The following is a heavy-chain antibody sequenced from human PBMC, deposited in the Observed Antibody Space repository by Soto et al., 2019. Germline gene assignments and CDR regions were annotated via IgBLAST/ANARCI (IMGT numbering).Heavy chain of an antibody. CDR1: GDSMSPFY. Sequence: QEPLQESGPGLVKPSATLSLTCTVSGDSMSPFYWNWIRQSPGKGLEWIGYIYYSGNTNYNPSLKIRVAISVATSKNQFYLKLSSVTAADTAVYYCARGVYDYWSGYYAGSGLDVWGQGTTVTVSS. D-gene: IGHD3-3*01. V-gene: IGHV4-59*13. CDR2: IYYSGNT. CDR3: ARGVYDYWSGYYAGSGLDV. J-gene: IGHJ6*02.